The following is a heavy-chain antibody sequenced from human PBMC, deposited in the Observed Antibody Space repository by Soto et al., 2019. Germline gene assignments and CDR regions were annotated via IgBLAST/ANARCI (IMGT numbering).Heavy chain of an antibody. J-gene: IGHJ5*01. Sequence: PSQTLSLTCAISGDSVSAHRATWDWIRQSPSRGLEGLGRTYYRSNWYTDYAVSVKGRITISPDTSNNQLSLQLDSVTPDDTAVYYCARLIGNSWLDSWGQGTLVTVSS. CDR1: GDSVSAHRAT. D-gene: IGHD3-22*01. CDR2: TYYRSNWYT. CDR3: ARLIGNSWLDS. V-gene: IGHV6-1*01.